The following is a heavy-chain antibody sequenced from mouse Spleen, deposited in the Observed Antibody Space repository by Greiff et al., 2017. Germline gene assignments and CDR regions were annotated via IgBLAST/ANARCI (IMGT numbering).Heavy chain of an antibody. CDR1: GFTFSDSG. V-gene: IGHV5-17*01. Sequence: EVMLVESGGGLVKPGGSLKLSCAASGFTFSDSGMHWVRQAPEKGLEWVAYISSGSSTIYYADTVKGRFTISRDNAKNTLFLQMTSLRSEDTAMYYCARERYFDYWGQGTTLTVSS. CDR2: ISSGSSTI. J-gene: IGHJ2*01. CDR3: ARERYFDY.